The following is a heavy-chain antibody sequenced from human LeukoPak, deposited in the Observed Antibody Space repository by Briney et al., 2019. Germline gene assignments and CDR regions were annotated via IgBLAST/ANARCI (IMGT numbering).Heavy chain of an antibody. J-gene: IGHJ6*03. V-gene: IGHV4-39*07. CDR3: ARELLVYVDV. CDR1: GGSISSSSYY. CDR2: INHSGST. D-gene: IGHD2-15*01. Sequence: SETLSLTCTVSGGSISSSSYYWSWIRQPPGKGLEWIGEINHSGSTNYNPSLKSRVTISVDTSKNQFSLKLSSVTAADTAVYYCARELLVYVDVWGKGTTVTISS.